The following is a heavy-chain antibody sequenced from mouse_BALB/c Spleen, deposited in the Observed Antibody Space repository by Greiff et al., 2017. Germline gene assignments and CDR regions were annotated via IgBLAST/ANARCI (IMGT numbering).Heavy chain of an antibody. J-gene: IGHJ2*01. D-gene: IGHD2-1*01. CDR3: ARDGNGDY. CDR2: ISSGGGST. Sequence: EVQVVESGGGLVKPGGSLKLSCAASGFAFSSYDMSWVRQTPEKRLEWVAYISSGGGSTYYPDTVKGRFTISRDNAKNTLYLQMSSLKSEDTAMYYCARDGNGDYWGQGTTLTVSS. V-gene: IGHV5-12-1*01. CDR1: GFAFSSYD.